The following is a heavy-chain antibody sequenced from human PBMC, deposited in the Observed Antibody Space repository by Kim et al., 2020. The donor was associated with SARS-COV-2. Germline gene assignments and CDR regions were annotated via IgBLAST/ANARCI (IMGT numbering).Heavy chain of an antibody. V-gene: IGHV3-23*01. J-gene: IGHJ6*02. CDR1: GFTFSSSA. Sequence: GGSLRLSCAASGFTFSSSAMNWVRQAPGKGLEWVSVISGSGGTTYYADSVKGRFIISRDYSKKTLYLQMNSLRAGDTAVYYCAMSLGPELYVMNVWGQGTTVTVSS. CDR3: AMSLGPELYVMNV. D-gene: IGHD1-26*01. CDR2: ISGSGGTT.